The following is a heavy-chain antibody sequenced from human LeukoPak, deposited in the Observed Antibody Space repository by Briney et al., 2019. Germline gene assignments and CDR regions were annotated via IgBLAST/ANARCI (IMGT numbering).Heavy chain of an antibody. CDR1: GYSISSGYY. J-gene: IGHJ3*02. CDR2: IYHSGSA. D-gene: IGHD2-15*01. CDR3: AREIYCSGGSCSLDAFDI. V-gene: IGHV4-38-2*02. Sequence: SETLSLTCTVSGYSISSGYYWGWIRQPPGKGLEWIGSIYHSGSAYYNPSLKSRVTISVDTSKNQFSLKLSSVTAADTAVYYCAREIYCSGGSCSLDAFDIWGQGTMVTVSS.